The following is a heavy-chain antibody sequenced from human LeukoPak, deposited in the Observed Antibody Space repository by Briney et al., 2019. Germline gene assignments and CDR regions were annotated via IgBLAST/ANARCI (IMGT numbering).Heavy chain of an antibody. CDR2: ISYDGSNK. CDR3: ARDRYYYDSSGYYYPLGYFDY. D-gene: IGHD3-22*01. J-gene: IGHJ4*02. V-gene: IGHV3-30-3*01. CDR1: GFTFSSYA. Sequence: GGSLRLSCAASGFTFSSYAMHWVRQAPGKGLEWVAVISYDGSNKYYADSVKGRFTISRDNSKNTLYLQMNSLRAEDTAVYYCARDRYYYDSSGYYYPLGYFDYWGQGTLVTVSS.